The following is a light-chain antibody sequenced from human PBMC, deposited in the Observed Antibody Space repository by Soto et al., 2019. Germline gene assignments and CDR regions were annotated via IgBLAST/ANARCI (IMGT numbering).Light chain of an antibody. J-gene: IGKJ1*01. V-gene: IGKV3-15*01. CDR1: QSVSNN. Sequence: EIVLTQSPGTLSLSPGERATLSCRASQSVSNNYLAWYQQKPGQAPRLLIYGASTRATGIPAKFSGGGSGTEFTLTISSLQSEDFAIYYCQQYKNGWTFGQGTKVDNK. CDR3: QQYKNGWT. CDR2: GAS.